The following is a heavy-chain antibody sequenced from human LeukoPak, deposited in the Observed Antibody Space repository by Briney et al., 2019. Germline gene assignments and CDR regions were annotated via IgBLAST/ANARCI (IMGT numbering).Heavy chain of an antibody. V-gene: IGHV1-2*04. Sequence: ASVKVSSKASGYTFTGYYMHWVRQAPGQGLEWMGWINPNSGGTNYAQKFQGWVTMTRDTSISTAYMELSRLRSDDTAVYYCARVGFSPTGFAFDIWGQGTMVTVSS. D-gene: IGHD3-3*01. J-gene: IGHJ3*02. CDR3: ARVGFSPTGFAFDI. CDR2: INPNSGGT. CDR1: GYTFTGYY.